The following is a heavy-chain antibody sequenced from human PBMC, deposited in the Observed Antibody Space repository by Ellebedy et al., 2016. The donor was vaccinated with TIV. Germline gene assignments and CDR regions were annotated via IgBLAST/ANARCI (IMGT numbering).Heavy chain of an antibody. V-gene: IGHV4-34*01. Sequence: MPSETLSLTCAVYGGSFSGYYWSWIRQPPGKGLEWIGEINHSGSTNYNPSLKSRVTISVDTSKNQFSLKLSSVTAADTAVYYCARHVLGSGYCSSTSCYAMKSYGMDVWGQGTTVTVSS. D-gene: IGHD2-2*01. J-gene: IGHJ6*02. CDR3: ARHVLGSGYCSSTSCYAMKSYGMDV. CDR2: INHSGST. CDR1: GGSFSGYY.